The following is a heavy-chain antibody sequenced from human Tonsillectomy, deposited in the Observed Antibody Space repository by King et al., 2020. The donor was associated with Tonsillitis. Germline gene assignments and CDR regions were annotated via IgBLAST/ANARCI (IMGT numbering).Heavy chain of an antibody. V-gene: IGHV4-39*01. J-gene: IGHJ5*02. Sequence: QLQESGPGLVKLSETLSLTCTVSGGSISTTNYYWGWIRQPPGKGLEWIGNIFYTGSTYYNPSLKSRVTVSVDTSKNQFFLKLTSVTAADTAVYYCAGQAWIRGWGGGWFDPWGQGTLVTVSS. CDR2: IFYTGST. D-gene: IGHD5-18*01. CDR3: AGQAWIRGWGGGWFDP. CDR1: GGSISTTNYY.